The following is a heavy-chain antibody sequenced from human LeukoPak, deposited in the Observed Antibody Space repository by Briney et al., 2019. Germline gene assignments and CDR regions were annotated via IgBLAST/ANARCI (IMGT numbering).Heavy chain of an antibody. V-gene: IGHV5-51*01. Sequence: GESLKISCKGSGYSFTSYWIGWVRQMPGKGLEWMGLIYPGDSDTRYSPSFQGQVTISADRSISTAYLQWGSLKASDTAMYYCARGDYGDYRIFYTLFDFWGQGTLVTVSS. J-gene: IGHJ4*02. D-gene: IGHD4-17*01. CDR1: GYSFTSYW. CDR3: ARGDYGDYRIFYTLFDF. CDR2: IYPGDSDT.